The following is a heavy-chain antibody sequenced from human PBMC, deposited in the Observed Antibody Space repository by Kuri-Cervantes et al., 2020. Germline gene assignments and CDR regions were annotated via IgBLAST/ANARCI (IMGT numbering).Heavy chain of an antibody. J-gene: IGHJ6*02. CDR2: IYSGGST. CDR3: ARAGSRISMVRGTYGLDV. Sequence: GESLKISCAASGFTVSNNYMTWVRQAPGKGLEWVSVIYSGGSTYYADSVKGRFTISRDNSKNTLFLEMDSLRAEDTAVYYCARAGSRISMVRGTYGLDVWGQGTTVTVFS. CDR1: GFTVSNNY. D-gene: IGHD3-10*01. V-gene: IGHV3-53*01.